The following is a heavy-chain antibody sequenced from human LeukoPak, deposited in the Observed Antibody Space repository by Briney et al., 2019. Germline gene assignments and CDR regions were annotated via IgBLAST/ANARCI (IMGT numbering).Heavy chain of an antibody. V-gene: IGHV4-39*07. D-gene: IGHD6-13*01. J-gene: IGHJ3*02. CDR2: INHSGST. CDR1: GGSISSSSYY. Sequence: PSETLSLSCTVSGGSISSSSYYWSWIRQPPGKGLEWIGEINHSGSTNDNPSLKSRVTISVDTSKNQFSLKLRSVTAADTAVYYCAPGVYSSSQDAFDIWGQGTMVTVSS. CDR3: APGVYSSSQDAFDI.